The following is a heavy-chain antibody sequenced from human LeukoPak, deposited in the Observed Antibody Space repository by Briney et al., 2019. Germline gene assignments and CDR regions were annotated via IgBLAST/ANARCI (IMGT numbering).Heavy chain of an antibody. Sequence: ASVKVSCKASGYIFTGYYMHWVRQAPGQGLEWMGWINPNTGDTNYAQKFQGRVTMTRDTSISTAYMGLSRLRSDDTAVYFCARLYYYDSRGLRPFDPRGQGTLVTVSS. CDR1: GYIFTGYY. D-gene: IGHD3-22*01. V-gene: IGHV1-2*02. CDR2: INPNTGDT. CDR3: ARLYYYDSRGLRPFDP. J-gene: IGHJ5*02.